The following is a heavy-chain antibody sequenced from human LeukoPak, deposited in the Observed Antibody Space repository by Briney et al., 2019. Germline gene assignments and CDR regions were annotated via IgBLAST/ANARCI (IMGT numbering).Heavy chain of an antibody. J-gene: IGHJ4*02. V-gene: IGHV3-23*01. CDR3: AKDRYDYVWGSYRYTPPDY. CDR1: GFTFDDYG. Sequence: GGSLRLSCAASGFTFDDYGMSWVRQAPGKGLEWVSAISGSGGSTYYADSVKGRFTISRDNSKNTLYLQMNSLRAEDTAVYYCAKDRYDYVWGSYRYTPPDYWGQGTLVTVSS. D-gene: IGHD3-16*02. CDR2: ISGSGGST.